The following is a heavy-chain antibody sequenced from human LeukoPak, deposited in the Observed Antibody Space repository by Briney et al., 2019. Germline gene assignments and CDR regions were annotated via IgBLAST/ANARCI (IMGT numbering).Heavy chain of an antibody. CDR3: ARNNYMDV. CDR1: GFILSNHW. V-gene: IGHV3-7*03. D-gene: IGHD5-24*01. Sequence: GGSLRLSCAASGFILSNHWMTWVRQVPGKGPEWVANMNKDGSEKYYVDSVKGQFTISRDTAKNSLYLQMNNLRAEDTALYYCARNNYMDVWGQGTTVIVSS. CDR2: MNKDGSEK. J-gene: IGHJ6*02.